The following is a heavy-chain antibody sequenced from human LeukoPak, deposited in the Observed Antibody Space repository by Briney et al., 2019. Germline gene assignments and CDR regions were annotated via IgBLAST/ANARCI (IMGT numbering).Heavy chain of an antibody. Sequence: SETLSLTCTVSSASVSSSPYFWGWIRQSPGKGLEWIGSISYSGTTYYNPSLKSRVTISVDTSKNQFSLKLSPVTAADTAVYYCARGAGRWLQRDAFDYWGQGTLVTVSS. CDR3: ARGAGRWLQRDAFDY. V-gene: IGHV4-39*07. D-gene: IGHD5-24*01. CDR1: SASVSSSPYF. CDR2: ISYSGTT. J-gene: IGHJ4*02.